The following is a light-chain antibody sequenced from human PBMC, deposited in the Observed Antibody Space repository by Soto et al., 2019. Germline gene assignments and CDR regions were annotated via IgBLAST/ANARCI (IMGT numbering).Light chain of an antibody. CDR2: EVI. CDR1: TSDVGGNTF. CDR3: SSYAGTNNRV. Sequence: QSALTQPPSASGSPGQSVTISCTGTTSDVGGNTFVSWYQQHPGKAPKLVIYEVIKRPSGVPDRFSGSKSGNTASLTVSGLQAEDEADYYGSSYAGTNNRVFGGGTKLTVL. V-gene: IGLV2-8*01. J-gene: IGLJ3*02.